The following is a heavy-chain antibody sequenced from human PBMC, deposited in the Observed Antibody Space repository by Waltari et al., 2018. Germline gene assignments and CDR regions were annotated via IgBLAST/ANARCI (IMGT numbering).Heavy chain of an antibody. J-gene: IGHJ4*02. Sequence: QVQLVQSGAEVKKPGASVKVSCKASGYTFTSYYMHWVRQAPGQGLEWMGIINPSGGSTSYAQKFQGRVTMTRDTSTSTVYMELSSLRSEDTAVYYCARDFLRFQFSGSYPGDYWGQGTLVTVSS. CDR3: ARDFLRFQFSGSYPGDY. D-gene: IGHD1-26*01. CDR1: GYTFTSYY. V-gene: IGHV1-46*01. CDR2: INPSGGST.